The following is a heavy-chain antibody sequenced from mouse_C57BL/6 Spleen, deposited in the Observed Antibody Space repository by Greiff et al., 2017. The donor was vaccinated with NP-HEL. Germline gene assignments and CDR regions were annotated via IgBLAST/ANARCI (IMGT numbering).Heavy chain of an antibody. D-gene: IGHD1-1*01. V-gene: IGHV1-42*01. CDR1: GYSFTGYY. CDR3: ARRGYYYGSSLAY. Sequence: EVMLVESGPELVKPGASVKISCKASGYSFTGYYMNWVKQSPEKSLEWIGEINPSTGGTTYNQKFKAKATLTVDKSSSTAYMQLKSLTSEDSAVYYCARRGYYYGSSLAYWGQGTLVTVSA. CDR2: INPSTGGT. J-gene: IGHJ3*01.